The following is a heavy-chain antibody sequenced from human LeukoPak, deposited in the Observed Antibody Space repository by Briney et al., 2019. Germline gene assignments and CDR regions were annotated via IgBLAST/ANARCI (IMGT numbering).Heavy chain of an antibody. D-gene: IGHD3-10*01. CDR3: AKDRGGYYDSSFDY. J-gene: IGHJ4*02. Sequence: GGSLRLSCAASGFTFSSYAMHWVRQAPGKGLEWVAVISYDGSNKYYADSVKGRFTISRDNSKNTLYLQMNSLRAEDTAVYYCAKDRGGYYDSSFDYWGQGTLVTVSS. CDR2: ISYDGSNK. V-gene: IGHV3-30-3*01. CDR1: GFTFSSYA.